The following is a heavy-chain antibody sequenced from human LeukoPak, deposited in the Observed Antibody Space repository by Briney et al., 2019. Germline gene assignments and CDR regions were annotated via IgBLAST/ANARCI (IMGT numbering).Heavy chain of an antibody. D-gene: IGHD5-18*01. CDR2: INRSGST. Sequence: SETLSLTCAVYGGSFSGYYWSWIRQPPGKGLEWIGEINRSGSTNYNPSLKSRVTISVDTSKNQFSLKLSSVTAADTAVYYCARGPVQLWLPDYWGQGTLVTVSS. CDR1: GGSFSGYY. V-gene: IGHV4-34*01. J-gene: IGHJ4*02. CDR3: ARGPVQLWLPDY.